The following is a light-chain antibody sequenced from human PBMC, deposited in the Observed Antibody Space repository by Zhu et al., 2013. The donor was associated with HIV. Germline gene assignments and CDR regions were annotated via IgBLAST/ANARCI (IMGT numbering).Light chain of an antibody. Sequence: EIVLTQSPGTLSLSPGERATLSCRASQSVTSSYLAWYQQKPGQAPRLLIYGASSRATGIPDRFSGSGSGTDFTLTISRLEPEDFAVYYCQQSYSTPSTFGPGTKVDMK. V-gene: IGKV3-20*01. J-gene: IGKJ3*01. CDR2: GAS. CDR3: QQSYSTPST. CDR1: QSVTSSY.